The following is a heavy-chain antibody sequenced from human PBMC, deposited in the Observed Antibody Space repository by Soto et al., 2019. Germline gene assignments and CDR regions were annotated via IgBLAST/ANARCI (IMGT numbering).Heavy chain of an antibody. Sequence: SETLSLTCTVSGGSVISSSYYWGLVRQPPGKGLEWIGSVYYSGSTYYNPSLESRVTISVDKSKNQFSLKLMSLSAADTAVYYCGRLEGLATISYYFDYWGQGTLVTVSS. CDR2: VYYSGST. D-gene: IGHD3-9*01. J-gene: IGHJ4*02. CDR1: GGSVISSSYY. CDR3: GRLEGLATISYYFDY. V-gene: IGHV4-39*01.